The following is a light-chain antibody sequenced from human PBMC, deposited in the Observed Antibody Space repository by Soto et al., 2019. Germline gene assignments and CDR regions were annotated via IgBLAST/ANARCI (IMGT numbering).Light chain of an antibody. V-gene: IGKV3-20*01. CDR2: GAS. Sequence: EIVLTQSPGTLSLSPGERAALSCRASRSVSSSYLAWYQQKPGQAPRLLIYGASSRATGIPDRFSGSGSGTDFTLTISSLQPEDFASYYCQQSYSNPLTFGGGTKVEIK. J-gene: IGKJ4*01. CDR1: RSVSSSY. CDR3: QQSYSNPLT.